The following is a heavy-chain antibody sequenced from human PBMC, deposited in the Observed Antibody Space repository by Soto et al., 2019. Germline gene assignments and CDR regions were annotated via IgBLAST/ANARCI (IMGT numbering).Heavy chain of an antibody. D-gene: IGHD3-10*01. V-gene: IGHV3-48*03. CDR1: GFTFSSYE. J-gene: IGHJ6*02. Sequence: GGSLRLSCAASGFTFSSYEMNWVRQAPGKGLEWVSYISSSGSTIYYADSVKGRFTISRDNAKNPLYLQMNSLRAEDTAVYYCARWSMVRGVITHYGMDVWGQGTTVTVSS. CDR2: ISSSGSTI. CDR3: ARWSMVRGVITHYGMDV.